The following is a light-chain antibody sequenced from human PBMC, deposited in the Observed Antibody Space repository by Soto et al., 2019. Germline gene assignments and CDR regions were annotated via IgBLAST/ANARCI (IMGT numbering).Light chain of an antibody. CDR3: SSYSRSLNYV. CDR1: SSDVGGYNF. V-gene: IGLV2-11*01. CDR2: DVT. J-gene: IGLJ1*01. Sequence: QSALTQPRSVSGSPGQSVTISCTGTSSDVGGYNFVSWYQQHPGKAPKLIIYDVTKRPSGVPDRFSGSKSGNTASLTVSGLQPEDEAEYFCSSYSRSLNYVFGSGTKLTVL.